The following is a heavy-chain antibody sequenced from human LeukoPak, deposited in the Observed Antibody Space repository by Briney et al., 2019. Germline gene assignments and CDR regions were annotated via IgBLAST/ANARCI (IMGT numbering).Heavy chain of an antibody. D-gene: IGHD2-15*01. CDR2: INPSGGST. CDR1: GYTFTSYY. CDR3: ARAPITPSGVSPPGWFDP. Sequence: GASVKVSCKASGYTFTSYYMHWVRQAPGQGLEWMGIINPSGGSTSYAQKFQGRVTMTRDTSISTAYMELSSLRSEDTAVYYCARAPITPSGVSPPGWFDPWGQGTLVTVSS. V-gene: IGHV1-46*01. J-gene: IGHJ5*02.